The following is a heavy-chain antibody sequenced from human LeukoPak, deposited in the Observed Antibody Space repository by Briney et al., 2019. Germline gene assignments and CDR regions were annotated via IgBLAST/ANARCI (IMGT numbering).Heavy chain of an antibody. V-gene: IGHV3-53*01. CDR2: IYSGGNT. CDR3: ARRAGEYSHPYDY. J-gene: IGHJ4*02. CDR1: GFTFSSYS. Sequence: GGSLRLSCAASGFTFSSYSMNWVRQAPGKGLEWVSFIYSGGNTHYSDSVKGRFTLSRDNSKNTLYLQMNSLRAEDTAIYYCARRAGEYSHPYDYWGQGTLVTVSS. D-gene: IGHD2-15*01.